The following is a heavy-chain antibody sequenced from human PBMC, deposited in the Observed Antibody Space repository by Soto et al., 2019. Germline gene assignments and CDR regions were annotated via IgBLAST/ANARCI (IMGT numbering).Heavy chain of an antibody. J-gene: IGHJ1*01. Sequence: PSETLSLTCTVSGGSISSYYWSWIRQPPGKGLEWIGYIYYSGSTNYNPSLKSRVTISVDTSKNQFSLKLSSVTAADTAVYYCASSRTCSGGSCRFQHWGQGTLVTVSS. V-gene: IGHV4-59*01. CDR2: IYYSGST. CDR3: ASSRTCSGGSCRFQH. CDR1: GGSISSYY. D-gene: IGHD2-15*01.